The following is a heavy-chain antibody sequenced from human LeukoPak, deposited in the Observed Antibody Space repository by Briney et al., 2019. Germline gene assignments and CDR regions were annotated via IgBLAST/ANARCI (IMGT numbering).Heavy chain of an antibody. CDR3: AKAAGERSSSSSGTYYYYGMDV. V-gene: IGHV3-23*01. CDR1: GFTVSSYA. CDR2: ISGSGGST. Sequence: PGGSLRLSCAASGFTVSSYAMSWVRQAPGKGLEWVSAISGSGGSTYYADAVNGRFTISRANSKNTLYLHMNSLRAADTAVYYCAKAAGERSSSSSGTYYYYGMDVWGQGTTVIVSS. D-gene: IGHD6-6*01. J-gene: IGHJ6*02.